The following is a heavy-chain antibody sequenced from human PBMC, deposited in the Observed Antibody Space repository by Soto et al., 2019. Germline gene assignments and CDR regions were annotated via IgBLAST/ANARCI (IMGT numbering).Heavy chain of an antibody. CDR1: GGSISSSSYS. J-gene: IGHJ6*02. CDR3: GRQPGHCGRTPCFGYYSVDV. Sequence: QLQLQESGPRLVKPSETLSLTCSVSGGSISSSSYSWGWIRQPPGKGLEWIGTIYYSGSTHYNPSLEGRVAISADTPNNQLSLRLSSVTAADTAVYYCGRQPGHCGRTPCFGYYSVDVWGQGTTVTVS. V-gene: IGHV4-39*01. CDR2: IYYSGST. D-gene: IGHD2-2*01.